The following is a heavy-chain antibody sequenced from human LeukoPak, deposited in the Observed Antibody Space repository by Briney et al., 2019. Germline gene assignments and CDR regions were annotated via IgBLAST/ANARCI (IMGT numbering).Heavy chain of an antibody. Sequence: ASVKVSCKASGYTFTGYYMHWVRQAPGQGLEWMGWINPNSGGTNYAQKFQGRVTMTRDTSISTAYMELSRLRSDDTAVYYCAKFEWAKQFSGSYYSDYWGQGTLVTVSS. CDR2: INPNSGGT. V-gene: IGHV1-2*02. D-gene: IGHD1-26*01. CDR1: GYTFTGYY. CDR3: AKFEWAKQFSGSYYSDY. J-gene: IGHJ4*02.